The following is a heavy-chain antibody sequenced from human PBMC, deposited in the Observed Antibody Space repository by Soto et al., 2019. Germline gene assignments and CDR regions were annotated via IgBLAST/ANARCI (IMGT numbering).Heavy chain of an antibody. CDR3: ARRAFVMLSATVGGPDSFDI. CDR1: GYSFTSYW. CDR2: IDPSDSYT. J-gene: IGHJ3*02. V-gene: IGHV5-10-1*04. Sequence: GESLKISCKGSGYSFTSYWISWVRQMPGKGLEWMGRIDPSDSYTNYSPSFQGQVTISADKSISTAYLQWSSLKASDTAMYYCARRAFVMLSATVGGPDSFDIWGQGTMVNVSS. D-gene: IGHD3-16*01.